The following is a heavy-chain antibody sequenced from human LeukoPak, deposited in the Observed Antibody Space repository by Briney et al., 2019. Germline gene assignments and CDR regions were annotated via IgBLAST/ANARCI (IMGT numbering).Heavy chain of an antibody. CDR1: GFTFSDYY. CDR2: ISSSGSTI. Sequence: GGSLRLSCAASGFTFSDYYMSWIRQAPGKGLEWVSYISSSGSTIYYADSVKGRFTISRDNAKNSLYLQMNSLRAEDTAVYYCARETKEMATILDYWGQGTLVTVSS. J-gene: IGHJ4*02. CDR3: ARETKEMATILDY. V-gene: IGHV3-11*01. D-gene: IGHD5-24*01.